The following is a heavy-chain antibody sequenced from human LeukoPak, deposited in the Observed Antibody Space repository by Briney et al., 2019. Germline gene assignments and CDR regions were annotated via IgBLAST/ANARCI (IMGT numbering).Heavy chain of an antibody. J-gene: IGHJ4*02. Sequence: GASVKVSCKASGYTFTSYGISWVRQAPGQGLEWMGWISAYNGNTNYAQKPQGRVTMTTDTSTSTAYMELRSLRSDDTAVYYCARADSYYYDSSGYYHFDYRGQGTLVTVSS. CDR2: ISAYNGNT. V-gene: IGHV1-18*01. D-gene: IGHD3-22*01. CDR3: ARADSYYYDSSGYYHFDY. CDR1: GYTFTSYG.